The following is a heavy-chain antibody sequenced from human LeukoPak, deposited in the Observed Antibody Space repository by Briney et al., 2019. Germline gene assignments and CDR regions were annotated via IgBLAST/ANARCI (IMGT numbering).Heavy chain of an antibody. D-gene: IGHD6-13*01. CDR2: INHSGST. CDR1: GGSFSGYY. Sequence: SETLSLTCAVYGGSFSGYYWSWIRQPPGKGLEWIGEINHSGSTNYNPSLKSRVTISVDTSKNQFSLKLSSVTAADAAVYYCARAPIAAAGSRQGNWFDPWGQGTLVTVSS. V-gene: IGHV4-34*01. J-gene: IGHJ5*02. CDR3: ARAPIAAAGSRQGNWFDP.